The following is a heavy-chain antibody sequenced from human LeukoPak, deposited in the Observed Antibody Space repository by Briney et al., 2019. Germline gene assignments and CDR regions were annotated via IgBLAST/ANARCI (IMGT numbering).Heavy chain of an antibody. CDR2: IYPGDSDT. J-gene: IGHJ3*02. CDR3: ARRELLWFGELIGAFDI. D-gene: IGHD3-10*01. V-gene: IGHV5-51*01. Sequence: GGSLRLSCKGSGYSFTSYWIGWVRQMPGKGLEWMGIIYPGDSDTRYSPSFQGQVTISADKSISTAYLQWSSLKASDTAMYYCARRELLWFGELIGAFDIWGQGTMVTVSS. CDR1: GYSFTSYW.